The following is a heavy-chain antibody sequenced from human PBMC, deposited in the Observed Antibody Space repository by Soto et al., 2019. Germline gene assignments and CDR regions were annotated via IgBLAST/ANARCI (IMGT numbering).Heavy chain of an antibody. CDR3: ARERGSGSYYKVGYYYYGMDI. D-gene: IGHD3-10*01. Sequence: QVQLVQSGAEVKKPGSSVKVSCKASGGTFSSYAISWVRQAPGQGLEWMGGIIPIFGTASYAHNFQGRVTIIADESTSTAYMELRSLRTEDTAVYYCARERGSGSYYKVGYYYYGMDIWGQGTTVTVSS. CDR1: GGTFSSYA. J-gene: IGHJ6*02. V-gene: IGHV1-69*01. CDR2: IIPIFGTA.